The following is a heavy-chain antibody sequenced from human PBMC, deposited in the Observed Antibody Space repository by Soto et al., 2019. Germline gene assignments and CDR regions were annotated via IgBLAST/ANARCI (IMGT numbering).Heavy chain of an antibody. J-gene: IGHJ4*02. CDR1: GFTFGDHY. CDR2: TRDKTNSYTT. V-gene: IGHV3-72*01. CDR3: ARVTVGTYYFDY. Sequence: GGSLRFSCAASGFTFGDHYMDWVRQAPGKGLEWVGRTRDKTNSYTTEYAASVKGRFTISRDDSKSSLYLQMNSLKTEDTAVYYCARVTVGTYYFDYWGQGTLVTVSS. D-gene: IGHD3-16*01.